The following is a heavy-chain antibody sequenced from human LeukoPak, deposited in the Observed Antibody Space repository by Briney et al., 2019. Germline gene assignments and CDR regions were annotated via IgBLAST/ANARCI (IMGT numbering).Heavy chain of an antibody. D-gene: IGHD2-15*01. CDR3: AREGYCSGGSCFPYFDY. CDR2: IWYDGSNK. Sequence: PGGSLRLSCAASGFTFSSYGMHWVRQAPGKGLEWVAVIWYDGSNKYYADSVKGRFTISRDSSKNTLYLQMNSLRAEDTAVYYCAREGYCSGGSCFPYFDYWGQGTLVTVSS. J-gene: IGHJ4*02. CDR1: GFTFSSYG. V-gene: IGHV3-33*01.